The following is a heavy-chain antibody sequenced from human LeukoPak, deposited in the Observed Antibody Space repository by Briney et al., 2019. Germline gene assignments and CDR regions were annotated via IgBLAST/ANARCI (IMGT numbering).Heavy chain of an antibody. CDR3: ARGSDCSRGSCYSYWYFDL. CDR2: ITNSRGTT. Sequence: QPGGSLRLSCAASGFTFSDYAMTWVRQAPGKGLEWVSAITNSRGTTYYADSVKGRFTISRDSSKDTLYLQMNSLRAEDTAIYYCARGSDCSRGSCYSYWYFDLWGRGTLVTVSS. CDR1: GFTFSDYA. J-gene: IGHJ2*01. V-gene: IGHV3-23*01. D-gene: IGHD2-15*01.